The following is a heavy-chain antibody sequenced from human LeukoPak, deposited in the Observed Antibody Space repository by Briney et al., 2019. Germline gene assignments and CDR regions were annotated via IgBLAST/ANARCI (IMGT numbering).Heavy chain of an antibody. CDR3: ARGRKYCSSTSCSYYYYMDV. V-gene: IGHV1-69*05. CDR1: GGTFSSYA. D-gene: IGHD2-2*01. J-gene: IGHJ6*03. CDR2: IIPIFGTA. Sequence: SVKVSCKASGGTFSSYAISWVRQAPGQGLEWMGGIIPIFGTANYAQKFQGRVTITTDESTSTAYMELSSLRSEDTAVYYCARGRKYCSSTSCSYYYYMDVWGKGTTVTVSS.